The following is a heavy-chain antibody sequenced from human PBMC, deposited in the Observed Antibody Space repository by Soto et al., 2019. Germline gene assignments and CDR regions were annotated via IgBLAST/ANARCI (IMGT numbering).Heavy chain of an antibody. CDR2: IYHSGST. Sequence: SETLSLTCAVSSGSISSSNWWSWVRQPPGKGLEWIGEIYHSGSTNYNPSLKSRVTISVDKSKNQFSLKLSSVTAADTAVYYCASMTTVTSWYIDVWGKGTTVTVSS. V-gene: IGHV4-4*02. CDR3: ASMTTVTSWYIDV. J-gene: IGHJ6*03. D-gene: IGHD4-17*01. CDR1: SGSISSSNW.